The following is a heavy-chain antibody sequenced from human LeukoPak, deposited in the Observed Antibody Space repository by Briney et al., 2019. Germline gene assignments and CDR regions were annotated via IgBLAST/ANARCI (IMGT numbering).Heavy chain of an antibody. V-gene: IGHV4-59*12. CDR2: IYYSGST. Sequence: SETLSLTCAVYGGSFSGYYWSWIRQPPGKGLEWIGYIYYSGSTNYNPSLKSRVTISVDTSKSQFSLKLTSVTAADTAVYYCARDREGGRTTPHYFDYWGQGTPVTVSS. CDR3: ARDREGGRTTPHYFDY. CDR1: GGSFSGYY. D-gene: IGHD1-1*01. J-gene: IGHJ4*02.